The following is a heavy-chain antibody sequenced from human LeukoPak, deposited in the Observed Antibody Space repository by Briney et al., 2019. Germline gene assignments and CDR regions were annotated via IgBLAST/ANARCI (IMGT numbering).Heavy chain of an antibody. D-gene: IGHD6-13*01. V-gene: IGHV1-69*04. Sequence: ASVKVSCKASGGTFSSYAISWVRQAPGQGLEWMGRIIPILGIANYAQKFQGRVTITADKSTSTAYVELSSLRSEDTAVYYCVRARIRIAAADTLDYWGQGTLVTVSS. CDR3: VRARIRIAAADTLDY. CDR1: GGTFSSYA. CDR2: IIPILGIA. J-gene: IGHJ4*02.